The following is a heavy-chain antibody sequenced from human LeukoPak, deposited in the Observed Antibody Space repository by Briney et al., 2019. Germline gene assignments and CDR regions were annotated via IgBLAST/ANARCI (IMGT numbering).Heavy chain of an antibody. J-gene: IGHJ6*02. Sequence: GGSLRLSCAASGFTFSSYAMHWVRQAPGKGREWVAVISYDGSNKYYAESVKGRFTISRDNSKNTLYLQMNSLRAEDTALYYCAREDKVFAMDVWGQGTTVTVSS. CDR3: AREDKVFAMDV. V-gene: IGHV3-30-3*01. D-gene: IGHD3-10*02. CDR2: ISYDGSNK. CDR1: GFTFSSYA.